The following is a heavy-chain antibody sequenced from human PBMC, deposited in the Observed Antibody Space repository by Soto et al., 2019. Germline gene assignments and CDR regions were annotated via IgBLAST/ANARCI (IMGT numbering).Heavy chain of an antibody. J-gene: IGHJ3*02. CDR3: ATRITAHAFDI. Sequence: SLRHCCASSGFTFSSCSMNWVRQAPGQGLEWVSSISSSSSIYYADSVKGRFTISRDHAKNCLYLQMKSLRAEDTAVYYGATRITAHAFDIWRQGTMVTASS. CDR2: ISSSSSI. V-gene: IGHV3-21*01. CDR1: GFTFSSCS. D-gene: IGHD3-10*01.